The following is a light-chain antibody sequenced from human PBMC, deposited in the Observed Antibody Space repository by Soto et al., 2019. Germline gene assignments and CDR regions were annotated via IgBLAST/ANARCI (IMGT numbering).Light chain of an antibody. Sequence: DVVMTQTPLSSLVTLGQPASISCRSSQSLVHSDGNTYLSWFHQRPGQPPRLLIYKLSKRASGVPDRFSGSGAGTDFTLKIARVEAEDGGVYYCMQVTHFMYTFGQGTKMEIK. CDR3: MQVTHFMYT. V-gene: IGKV2-24*01. CDR1: QSLVHSDGNTY. J-gene: IGKJ2*01. CDR2: KLS.